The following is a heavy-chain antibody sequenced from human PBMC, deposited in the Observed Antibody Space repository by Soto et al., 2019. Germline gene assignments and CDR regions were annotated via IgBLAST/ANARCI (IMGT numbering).Heavy chain of an antibody. CDR1: GFTFSSYA. CDR3: ARGTGWGWELLSSLVYFDY. V-gene: IGHV3-30-3*01. Sequence: PGGSLRLSCAASGFTFSSYAMHWVRQAPGKGLEWVAVISYDGSNKYYADSVKGRFTISRDNSKNTLYLQMNSLRAEDTAVYYCARGTGWGWELLSSLVYFDYWGQGTLVTVSS. CDR2: ISYDGSNK. J-gene: IGHJ4*02. D-gene: IGHD1-26*01.